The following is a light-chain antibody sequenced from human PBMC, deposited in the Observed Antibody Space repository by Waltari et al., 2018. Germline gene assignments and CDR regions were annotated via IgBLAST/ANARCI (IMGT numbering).Light chain of an antibody. CDR3: QAWDSSTVV. J-gene: IGLJ2*01. CDR2: QDN. CDR1: NLGDKY. V-gene: IGLV3-1*01. Sequence: SYELTQPPSVSVSPGQTASITCSGDNLGDKYACWYQQKPGQSPGLVIYQDNKRPSGIPEGFSGSKAGNTATLTIGGTQAMDEAVFYCQAWDSSTVVFGGGTKLTVL.